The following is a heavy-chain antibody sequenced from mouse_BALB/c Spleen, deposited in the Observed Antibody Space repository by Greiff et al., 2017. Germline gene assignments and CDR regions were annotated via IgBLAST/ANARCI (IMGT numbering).Heavy chain of an antibody. Sequence: QVQLQQPGAELVKPGASVKLSCKASGYTFTSYWMHWVKQRPGQGLEWIGEINPSNGRTNYNEKFKSKATLTVDKSSSTAYMQLSSLTSEDSAVYYCARLEDYGRDYWGQVTTLTVSS. J-gene: IGHJ2*01. CDR3: ARLEDYGRDY. D-gene: IGHD1-1*01. CDR1: GYTFTSYW. CDR2: INPSNGRT. V-gene: IGHV1S81*02.